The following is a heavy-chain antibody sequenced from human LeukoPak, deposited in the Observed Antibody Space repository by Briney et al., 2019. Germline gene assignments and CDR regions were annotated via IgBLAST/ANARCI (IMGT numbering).Heavy chain of an antibody. Sequence: ASVKVSFKAPGYTFSNYGFTWVRRAPGQSLEWLGWISFYDGDTSYSQNFQDRVTMTTDTSTSTAYMELSSLRSDDTAVYYCASRSYGSPKPFDFWGQGTLVTVSS. CDR2: ISFYDGDT. J-gene: IGHJ4*02. V-gene: IGHV1-18*01. CDR1: GYTFSNYG. D-gene: IGHD5-18*01. CDR3: ASRSYGSPKPFDF.